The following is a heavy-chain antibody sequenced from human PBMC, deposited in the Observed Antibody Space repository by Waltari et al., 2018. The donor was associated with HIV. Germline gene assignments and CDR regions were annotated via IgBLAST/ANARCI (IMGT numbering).Heavy chain of an antibody. V-gene: IGHV4-38-2*02. CDR1: ASSLSRHYY. D-gene: IGHD3-22*01. CDR3: ARDQDYYDSSGYTSYAFDI. Sequence: QVLLQESGPRLVKSSETLSLTCTVSASSLSRHYYWGWIRPAPGKGLEWMGSIYRSGTTYYNPSFKTRVTISVNMSKNQYPLKLSSLTAADTAVYYCARDQDYYDSSGYTSYAFDIWGRGTMIIVSS. CDR2: IYRSGTT. J-gene: IGHJ3*02.